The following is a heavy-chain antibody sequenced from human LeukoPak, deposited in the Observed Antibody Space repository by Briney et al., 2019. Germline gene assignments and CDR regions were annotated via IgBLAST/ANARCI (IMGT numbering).Heavy chain of an antibody. CDR2: IKGDGSDK. J-gene: IGHJ4*02. CDR1: GFTLSPYR. V-gene: IGHV3-7*01. D-gene: IGHD2-8*01. Sequence: GGSLRLSCAASGFTLSPYRMAWVRQAPGKGPEWVANIKGDGSDKGYVDSVKGRFAISRDNARNSLYLQMNSLRAEDTGVYYCARDANGALDYWGQGTLVTVSS. CDR3: ARDANGALDY.